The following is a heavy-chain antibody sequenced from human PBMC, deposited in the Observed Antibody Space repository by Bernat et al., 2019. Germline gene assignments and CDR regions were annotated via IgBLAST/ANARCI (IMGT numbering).Heavy chain of an antibody. CDR1: GGTFSSYT. CDR3: ARGATGTTGGDSDY. D-gene: IGHD1-7*01. Sequence: QVQLVQSGAEVKKPGSSVKVSCKASGGTFSSYTISWVRQAPGQGLEWMGRIIPILGIANYAQKFQGRVTITADKSTSTAYMELSSLRSEDTAVYYCARGATGTTGGDSDYWGQGTLVTVSS. CDR2: IIPILGIA. J-gene: IGHJ4*02. V-gene: IGHV1-69*02.